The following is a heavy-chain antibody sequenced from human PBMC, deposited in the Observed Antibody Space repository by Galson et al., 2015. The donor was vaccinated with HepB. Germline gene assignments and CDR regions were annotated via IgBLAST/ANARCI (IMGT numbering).Heavy chain of an antibody. CDR1: GFTFSNAW. V-gene: IGHV3-15*01. CDR2: IKSKTDGGTT. J-gene: IGHJ4*02. Sequence: SLRLSCAASGFTFSNAWMSWVRQAPGKGLEWVGRIKSKTDGGTTDYAAPVKGRFTISRDDSKNTLYLQMNSLKTEDTAVYYCTTDTESYYDSSGYYYDYWGQGTLVTVSS. CDR3: TTDTESYYDSSGYYYDY. D-gene: IGHD3-22*01.